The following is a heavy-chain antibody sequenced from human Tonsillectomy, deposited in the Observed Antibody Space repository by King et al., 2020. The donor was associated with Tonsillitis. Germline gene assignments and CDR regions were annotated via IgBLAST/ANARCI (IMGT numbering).Heavy chain of an antibody. CDR1: GGTFSSYA. Sequence: QLVQSGAEVKKPGSSVKVSCKASGGTFSSYAVSWVRQAPGQGLEWMGGIIPMFGTANYAQKFQGRVTITADESTSTAYMELRSLRSEDTAVYFCARLTPLSGLLDYWGQGTLVTVSS. D-gene: IGHD1-14*01. V-gene: IGHV1-69*01. J-gene: IGHJ4*02. CDR2: IIPMFGTA. CDR3: ARLTPLSGLLDY.